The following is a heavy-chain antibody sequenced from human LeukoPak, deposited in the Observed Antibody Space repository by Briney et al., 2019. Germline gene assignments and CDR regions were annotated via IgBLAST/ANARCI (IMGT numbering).Heavy chain of an antibody. CDR2: IKSKTDGGTT. CDR3: AKLPRYDFWSGYSNPNWFDP. CDR1: GFTFSDAW. J-gene: IGHJ5*02. V-gene: IGHV3-15*01. D-gene: IGHD3-3*01. Sequence: GGSLRLSCAVSGFTFSDAWMSWVRQAPGKGLEWVGRIKSKTDGGTTDYAAAVKGRFTISRDDSKNTLFLQMNSLKTEDTAVYYCAKLPRYDFWSGYSNPNWFDPWGQGTLVTVSS.